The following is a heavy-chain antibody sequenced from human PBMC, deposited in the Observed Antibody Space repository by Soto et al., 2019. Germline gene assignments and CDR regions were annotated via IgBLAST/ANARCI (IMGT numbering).Heavy chain of an antibody. V-gene: IGHV4-31*03. CDR3: ARVPLTKVTTPSAYYFYS. J-gene: IGHJ4*02. CDR2: IYYSWST. CDR1: GGSISSGGYY. D-gene: IGHD4-17*01. Sequence: QVQLQESGPGLVKPSQTLSLTCTVSGGSISSGGYYWRLIRQHPGKGLERIGYIYYSWSTYYNPSLKSRVTISVDTSKNQFSLKLSSVTAADTAVYHCARVPLTKVTTPSAYYFYSWGQGTLVTFSS.